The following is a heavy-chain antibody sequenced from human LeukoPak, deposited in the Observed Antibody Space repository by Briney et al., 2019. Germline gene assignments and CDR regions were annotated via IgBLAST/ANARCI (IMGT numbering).Heavy chain of an antibody. J-gene: IGHJ4*02. Sequence: SETLSLTCTVSGGSISSNSYYWGWIRQSPGKGLEWIGTIYYSGSTYYSPSLKSRVTISVDTSKNQFSLKLSSVTAADTAVYYCARESIAAGLGYWGQGTLVTVSS. V-gene: IGHV4-39*02. D-gene: IGHD6-13*01. CDR2: IYYSGST. CDR3: ARESIAAGLGY. CDR1: GGSISSNSYY.